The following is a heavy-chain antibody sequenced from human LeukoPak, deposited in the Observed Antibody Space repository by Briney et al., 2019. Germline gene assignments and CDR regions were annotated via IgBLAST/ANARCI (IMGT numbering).Heavy chain of an antibody. Sequence: GGSLRLSCVASGFPFSSYGMHWVRQAPGKGLEWVAVIWSVGGAEYYADSVKGRFTISRDNSKNMLFLQMNSLRAEDTAVYYCARDHPRTLTTEFDYWGQGTLVTVSS. CDR3: ARDHPRTLTTEFDY. CDR1: GFPFSSYG. V-gene: IGHV3-33*01. D-gene: IGHD4/OR15-4a*01. J-gene: IGHJ4*02. CDR2: IWSVGGAE.